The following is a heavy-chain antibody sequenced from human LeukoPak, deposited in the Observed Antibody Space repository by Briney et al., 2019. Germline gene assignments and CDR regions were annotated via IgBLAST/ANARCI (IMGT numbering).Heavy chain of an antibody. V-gene: IGHV1-2*02. CDR3: ARVLMGLSEVVAATGDI. CDR1: GYTFTGYY. J-gene: IGHJ3*02. Sequence: ASVKVSCNASGYTFTGYYMHWVRQAPGQGLEWMGWINPNSGGTNYAQKFQGRVSMTRDTSISTAYMELSRLRSDDTAVYYCARVLMGLSEVVAATGDIWGQGTMVTVSS. D-gene: IGHD2-15*01. CDR2: INPNSGGT.